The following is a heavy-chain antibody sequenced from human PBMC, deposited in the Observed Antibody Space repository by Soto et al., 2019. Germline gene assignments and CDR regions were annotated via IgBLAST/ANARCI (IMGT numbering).Heavy chain of an antibody. Sequence: GASVKVSCKASGDSFTNHYIHWMRQAPGQGLEWMGIINPIGGSTDYAQKFYGRVTMTRDTSTSTVYMELSSLRSEDTAVYSCAREPPSQYYFDLWGQGTLVTVSS. CDR2: INPIGGST. CDR1: GDSFTNHY. V-gene: IGHV1-46*03. J-gene: IGHJ4*02. CDR3: AREPPSQYYFDL.